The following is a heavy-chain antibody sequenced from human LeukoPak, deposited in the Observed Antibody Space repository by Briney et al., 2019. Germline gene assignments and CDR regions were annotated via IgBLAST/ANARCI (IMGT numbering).Heavy chain of an antibody. V-gene: IGHV3-30-3*01. J-gene: IGHJ4*02. D-gene: IGHD5-18*01. CDR1: GFTFSSYA. CDR2: ISYDGSNK. CDR3: ARGRHDTAMDDEFDY. Sequence: PGGSLRLSCAASGFTFSSYAMHWVRQAPGKGLEWVAVISYDGSNKYYADSVKGRFTISRDNSKNTLYLQMNSLRAEDTAVYYCARGRHDTAMDDEFDYWGQGTLVTVSS.